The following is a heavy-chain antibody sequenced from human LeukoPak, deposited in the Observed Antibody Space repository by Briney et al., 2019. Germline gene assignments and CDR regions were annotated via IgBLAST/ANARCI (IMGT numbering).Heavy chain of an antibody. CDR3: ARETSCSDGVCYLNYFDL. CDR2: ITSESNHI. V-gene: IGHV3-21*01. D-gene: IGHD2-15*01. CDR1: GLTLSGYA. Sequence: PGGSLRLSCAASGLTLSGYAMHWVRQAPGKGLEWVSSITSESNHIYYADSVKARFTISRDNAKNSLYLQMNSLRAEDTATFYCARETSCSDGVCYLNYFDLWGQGTQVTVSS. J-gene: IGHJ4*02.